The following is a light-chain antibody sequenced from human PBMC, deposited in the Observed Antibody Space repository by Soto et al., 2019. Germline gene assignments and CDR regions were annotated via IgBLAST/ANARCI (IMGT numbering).Light chain of an antibody. CDR3: QQRSNWPGT. CDR2: DAS. V-gene: IGKV3-11*01. Sequence: EIVLTQSPATLSLSPGERAILSCRASQSVGTYLAWYQQKPGQAPRLLIYDASNRATGIPARFGGSGSGTDFTLTINSLEPEDFAVYYCQQRSNWPGTFGPGTKVEIK. J-gene: IGKJ3*01. CDR1: QSVGTY.